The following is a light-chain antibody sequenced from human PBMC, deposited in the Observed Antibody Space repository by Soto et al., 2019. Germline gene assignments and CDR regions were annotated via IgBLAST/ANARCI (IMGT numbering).Light chain of an antibody. V-gene: IGKV3-20*01. Sequence: EIVLTQSPGTLSLSPGERATLSCRASQSVTNNYLAWFQQKPGQAPRLPMYGASSRATGIPDRFSGSGSGTDFTLTISSLQSEDFGVYYCQQYNDWPRTFGQGTRLEIK. CDR3: QQYNDWPRT. CDR1: QSVTNNY. J-gene: IGKJ5*01. CDR2: GAS.